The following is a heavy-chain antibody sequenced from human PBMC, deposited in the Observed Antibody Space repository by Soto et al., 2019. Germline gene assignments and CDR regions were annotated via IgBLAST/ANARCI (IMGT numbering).Heavy chain of an antibody. Sequence: SETLSLTCTVSGGSISSSSYYWGWIRQPPGKGLEWIGSIYYSGSTYYNPSLKSRVTISVDTSKNQFSLKLSSVTAADTAVYYCARLTMVRGVITPYYYYYGMDVWGQGTTVTVS. J-gene: IGHJ6*02. D-gene: IGHD3-10*01. CDR1: GGSISSSSYY. V-gene: IGHV4-39*01. CDR2: IYYSGST. CDR3: ARLTMVRGVITPYYYYYGMDV.